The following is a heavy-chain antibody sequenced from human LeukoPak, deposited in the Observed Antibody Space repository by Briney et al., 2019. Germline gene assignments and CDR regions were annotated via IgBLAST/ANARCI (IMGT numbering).Heavy chain of an antibody. CDR2: TYYRSKWYN. CDR1: GDSVSSNSAA. CDR3: ARVAYYGSGSYYNPRWFDP. Sequence: SQTLSLTCAISGDSVSSNSAAWNWIRQSPSRGLEWLGRTYYRSKWYNDYAVSVKSRITINPDTSKNQFSLQLNSVTPEDTAVYYCARVAYYGSGSYYNPRWFDPWGQGTLVTVSP. J-gene: IGHJ5*02. D-gene: IGHD3-10*01. V-gene: IGHV6-1*01.